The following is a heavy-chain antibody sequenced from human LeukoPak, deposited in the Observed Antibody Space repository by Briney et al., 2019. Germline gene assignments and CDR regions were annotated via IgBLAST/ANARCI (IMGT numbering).Heavy chain of an antibody. D-gene: IGHD6-13*01. V-gene: IGHV1-69*06. CDR2: IIPIFGTA. Sequence: GSSVKVSCKASGGTFSSYAISWVRQAPGQGLEWMGGIIPIFGTANYAQKFQGRVTITADKSTSTAYMKLSSLRSEDTAVYYCAGPIAAAGRDSGYYYGMDVWGKGTTVTVSS. CDR1: GGTFSSYA. J-gene: IGHJ6*04. CDR3: AGPIAAAGRDSGYYYGMDV.